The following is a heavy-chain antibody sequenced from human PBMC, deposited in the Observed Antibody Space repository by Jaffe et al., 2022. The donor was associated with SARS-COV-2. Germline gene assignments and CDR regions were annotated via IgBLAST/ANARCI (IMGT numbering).Heavy chain of an antibody. Sequence: EVQLLESGGGLVQPGGSLRLSCAASGFIFSNYAMSWVRQAPGKGLEWLSALSGSGGSTYYADSVKGRFTISRDNSKNTLYLQMSSLRAEDTAVYYCANLINWNCPAGLGFWGQGTLVTVSS. V-gene: IGHV3-23*01. J-gene: IGHJ4*02. CDR3: ANLINWNCPAGLGF. D-gene: IGHD1-7*01. CDR1: GFIFSNYA. CDR2: LSGSGGST.